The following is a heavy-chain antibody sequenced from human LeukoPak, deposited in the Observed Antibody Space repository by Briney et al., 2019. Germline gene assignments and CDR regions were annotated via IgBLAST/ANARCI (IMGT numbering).Heavy chain of an antibody. J-gene: IGHJ4*02. CDR3: ARERRGDSYGLDY. Sequence: HPGGSLRLSCAASGFTVSSNYMSWVRQAPGKGLEWVSVIYSGGNTYYADSVKGRFTISRDSSKNTLYLQMNSLRAEDTAVYYCARERRGDSYGLDYWGQGTLVTVSS. CDR2: IYSGGNT. CDR1: GFTVSSNY. V-gene: IGHV3-53*01. D-gene: IGHD5-18*01.